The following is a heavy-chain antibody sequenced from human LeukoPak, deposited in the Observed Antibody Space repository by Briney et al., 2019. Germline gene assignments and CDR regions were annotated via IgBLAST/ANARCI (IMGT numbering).Heavy chain of an antibody. CDR1: GYTFTGYY. CDR2: INPNSGGT. J-gene: IGHJ4*02. Sequence: ASVKVSCKASGYTFTGYYMHWVRQAPGQGLEWMGRINPNSGGTNYAQKFQGRVTMTRDTSISTAYMELSRLRSDDTAVYYCARDQITFGGVIVMTNFDYWGQGTLVTVSS. V-gene: IGHV1-2*06. D-gene: IGHD3-16*02. CDR3: ARDQITFGGVIVMTNFDY.